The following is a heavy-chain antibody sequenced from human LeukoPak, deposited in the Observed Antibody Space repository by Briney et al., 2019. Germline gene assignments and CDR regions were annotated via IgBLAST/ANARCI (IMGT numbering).Heavy chain of an antibody. Sequence: SETLSLTCTVSGGSISSYYWSWIRQPPGKGLEWIGYIYYSGSTNYNPSLKSRVTISVDTSKNQFYLKLSSVTAADTAVYYCATKRADYFDYWGQGTLVTVSS. CDR3: ATKRADYFDY. CDR2: IYYSGST. J-gene: IGHJ4*02. D-gene: IGHD6-25*01. V-gene: IGHV4-59*01. CDR1: GGSISSYY.